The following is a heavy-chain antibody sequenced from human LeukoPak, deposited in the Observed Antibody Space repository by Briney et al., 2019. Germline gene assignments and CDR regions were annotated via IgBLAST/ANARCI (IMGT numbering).Heavy chain of an antibody. Sequence: GGSLRLPCAASGFIVSSNYMSWVRQAPGKGLEWVSVIYSGGSTFYADSVKGRLTISRDNSKNTLYLQMNSLRAEDTAVYYCARVDTAVLTGFDYWGQGTLVTVSS. CDR2: IYSGGST. V-gene: IGHV3-53*01. CDR1: GFIVSSNY. D-gene: IGHD5-18*01. J-gene: IGHJ4*02. CDR3: ARVDTAVLTGFDY.